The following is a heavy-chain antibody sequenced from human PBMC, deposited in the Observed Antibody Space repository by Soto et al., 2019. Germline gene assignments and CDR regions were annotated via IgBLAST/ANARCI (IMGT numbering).Heavy chain of an antibody. CDR1: GGSFSGYY. J-gene: IGHJ5*02. V-gene: IGHV4-34*01. D-gene: IGHD6-13*01. CDR2: INHSGST. CDR3: ARVSIAAAGTSLGWFDP. Sequence: PSETLSLTCAVYGGSFSGYYWSGIRQHPGKGLEWIGEINHSGSTNYNPSLKSRVTISVDTSKNQFSLKLSSVTAADTAVYYCARVSIAAAGTSLGWFDPWGQGTLVTVSS.